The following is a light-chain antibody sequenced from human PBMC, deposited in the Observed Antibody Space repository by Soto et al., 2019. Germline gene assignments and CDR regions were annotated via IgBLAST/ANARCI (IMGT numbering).Light chain of an antibody. V-gene: IGKV1-5*03. CDR1: QSISSW. J-gene: IGKJ1*01. CDR2: KAS. Sequence: DIKMSHSPSTLSASVGDRVTITCRASQSISSWLAWFQQKPGKAPKLLIYKASSLESGVPSRFSGSGSGTEFTLTISSLQPDDFATYYCQQYSSYSTFGQGTKVEIK. CDR3: QQYSSYST.